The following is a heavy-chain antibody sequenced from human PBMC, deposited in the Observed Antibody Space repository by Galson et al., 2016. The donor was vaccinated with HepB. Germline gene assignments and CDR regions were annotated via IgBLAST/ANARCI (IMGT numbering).Heavy chain of an antibody. V-gene: IGHV1-46*02. CDR1: GYTFNTYN. Sequence: SVKVSCKASGYTFNTYNMHWVRQAPGQGLEWMGIIQPSGGNTIYAQKFQDRITMTRDTSTSTVYMELISLRSEDTAVYYCARELDLSFYFDYWGQGTLLTVSS. CDR3: ARELDLSFYFDY. J-gene: IGHJ4*02. CDR2: IQPSGGNT. D-gene: IGHD3-16*02.